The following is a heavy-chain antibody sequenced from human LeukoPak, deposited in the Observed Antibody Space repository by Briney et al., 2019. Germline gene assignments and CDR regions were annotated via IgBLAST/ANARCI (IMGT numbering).Heavy chain of an antibody. Sequence: PEKSLRLSCAASGFTFSSYAMHWVRQAPGKGLEWVTLISYDGSNKYYADSVKGRFTISRDNSKNTLYLQMNSLRAEDTAVYYCARGGSGYDSHYYAMGVWGQGTTVTVSS. CDR1: GFTFSSYA. V-gene: IGHV3-30*04. CDR2: ISYDGSNK. CDR3: ARGGSGYDSHYYAMGV. D-gene: IGHD5-12*01. J-gene: IGHJ6*02.